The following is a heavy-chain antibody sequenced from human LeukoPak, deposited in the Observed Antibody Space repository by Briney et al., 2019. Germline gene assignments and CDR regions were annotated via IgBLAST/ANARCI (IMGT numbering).Heavy chain of an antibody. Sequence: ASETLSLTCTVSGGSISSYYWSWIWQPPGKGLEWIGYIYYSGSTNYNPSLKSRVTISVDTSKNQFSLKLSSVTAADTAVYYCARIRGLSYYYYMDVWGKGTTVTVSS. CDR3: ARIRGLSYYYYMDV. J-gene: IGHJ6*03. CDR1: GGSISSYY. CDR2: IYYSGST. D-gene: IGHD3-10*01. V-gene: IGHV4-59*01.